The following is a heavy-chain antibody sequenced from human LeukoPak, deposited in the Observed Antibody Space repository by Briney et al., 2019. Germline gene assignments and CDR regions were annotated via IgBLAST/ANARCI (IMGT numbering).Heavy chain of an antibody. CDR3: VGGSFFDY. Sequence: PGVSLRLSCTTSGFTFGDYAMSWVRQAPGKGLEWVGFIRSKTYGGTTEYAASVKGRFTISRDDSKSIAYLQMNSLKTEDTAVYYCVGGSFFDYWGQGTLVTVSS. CDR2: IRSKTYGGTT. V-gene: IGHV3-49*04. D-gene: IGHD1-26*01. CDR1: GFTFGDYA. J-gene: IGHJ4*02.